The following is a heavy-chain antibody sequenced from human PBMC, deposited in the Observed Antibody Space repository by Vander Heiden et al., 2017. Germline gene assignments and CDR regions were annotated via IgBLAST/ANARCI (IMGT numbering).Heavy chain of an antibody. Sequence: EVQLVQSGAEVKKPGATVKISCKVSGYTFTDYYLHWVQQAPGKGLEWMGLVDPEDGKTTFAEKFQGRLTITADTSTDTAYVELSSLRSEDTAMFYCATVGQRGYGYGGFDYWGQGSLVTVSS. J-gene: IGHJ4*02. CDR2: VDPEDGKT. D-gene: IGHD5-18*01. V-gene: IGHV1-69-2*01. CDR3: ATVGQRGYGYGGFDY. CDR1: GYTFTDYY.